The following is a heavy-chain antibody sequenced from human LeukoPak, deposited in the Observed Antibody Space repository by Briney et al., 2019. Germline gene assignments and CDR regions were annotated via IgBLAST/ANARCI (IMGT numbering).Heavy chain of an antibody. CDR3: AVWGYCSAGSGSSLSYYYYYYMDV. V-gene: IGHV3-30*04. J-gene: IGHJ6*03. D-gene: IGHD2-15*01. CDR2: ISYDGSNK. Sequence: SGGSLRLSCAASGFTFSSYAMHWVRQAPGKGLEWVAVISYDGSNKYYADSVKGRFTISRDNSKNTLYLQMNSLRAEDTAVYYCAVWGYCSAGSGSSLSYYYYYYMDVWGKGTTVTVSS. CDR1: GFTFSSYA.